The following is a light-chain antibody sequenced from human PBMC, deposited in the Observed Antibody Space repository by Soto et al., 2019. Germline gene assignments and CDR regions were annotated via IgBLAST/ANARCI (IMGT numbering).Light chain of an antibody. CDR3: QQYNTYPLT. Sequence: DIQMTQSPSTLSASVGERVTITCRASQSITTWLAWYQQKPGKAPKLLIYKASSLEGGVPSRFSGSGSGTEFNITISSLQPDDFATHYCQQYNTYPLTFGGGTTVEIK. J-gene: IGKJ4*01. V-gene: IGKV1-5*03. CDR2: KAS. CDR1: QSITTW.